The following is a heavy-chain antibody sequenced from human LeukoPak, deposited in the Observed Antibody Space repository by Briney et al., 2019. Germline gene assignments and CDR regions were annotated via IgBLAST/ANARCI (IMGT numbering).Heavy chain of an antibody. Sequence: GGSLRLSCAASGFTFTTYWMSWVRQAPGKGLEWVANIQQDGTEKYYADSVKGRFTISRDNAKNSLYLQMNSLRAEDTAVYYCARDYTATQDNDAFDIWGQGTMVTVSS. CDR1: GFTFTTYW. CDR2: IQQDGTEK. J-gene: IGHJ3*02. CDR3: ARDYTATQDNDAFDI. V-gene: IGHV3-7*01.